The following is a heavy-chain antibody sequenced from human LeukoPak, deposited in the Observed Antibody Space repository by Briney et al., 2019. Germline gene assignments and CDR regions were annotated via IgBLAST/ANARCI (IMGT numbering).Heavy chain of an antibody. CDR1: GYSISSGYY. D-gene: IGHD5-24*01. CDR3: ARGGLQPTV. V-gene: IGHV4-38-2*01. J-gene: IGHJ4*02. Sequence: SETLSLTCAVSGYSISSGYYWGWIRPPPGKGLEWIGSIYHSGSTYYNPSLKSRVTISGDTSKNQFSLKLNSVTAADTAVYYCARGGLQPTVWGQGTLVTVSS. CDR2: IYHSGST.